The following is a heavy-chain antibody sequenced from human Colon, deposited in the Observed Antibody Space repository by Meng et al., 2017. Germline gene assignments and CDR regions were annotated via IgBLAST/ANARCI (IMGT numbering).Heavy chain of an antibody. D-gene: IGHD2-2*01. V-gene: IGHV7-4-1*02. Sequence: QVQLVQSGSELQKHGALVKVSCQTSGYPFTKYAINWVRQAPGQGLECMGWINPNTGSPTYAQGFKGRFVFSSDTSGAYLQINSLTVDDTATYFCARAELYELPFDPWGQGTLVTVSS. CDR2: INPNTGSP. CDR3: ARAELYELPFDP. CDR1: GYPFTKYA. J-gene: IGHJ5*02.